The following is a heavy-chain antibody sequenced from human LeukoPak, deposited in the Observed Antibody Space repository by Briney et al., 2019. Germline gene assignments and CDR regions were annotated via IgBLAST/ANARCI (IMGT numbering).Heavy chain of an antibody. J-gene: IGHJ6*03. D-gene: IGHD5-18*01. CDR1: GYSFTSYW. CDR2: IYPVDSDT. V-gene: IGHV5-51*01. CDR3: ARHLVLGAIVNDYHYLDV. Sequence: GESLKISCKGSGYSFTSYWIGWVRQMPGKGLEWMGIIYPVDSDTRYSTSFQGQVTISADKSITTAYLQWSSLKASDTAMFYCARHLVLGAIVNDYHYLDVWGKGTTVTVSS.